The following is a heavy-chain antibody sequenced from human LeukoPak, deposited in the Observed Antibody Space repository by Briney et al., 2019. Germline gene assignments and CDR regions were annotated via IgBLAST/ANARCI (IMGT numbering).Heavy chain of an antibody. CDR2: ISYDGSNK. J-gene: IGHJ4*02. Sequence: GGSLRLSSVASRFTFSSYAMHWVRQAPGKGLEWVAVISYDGSNKYYADSVNGRFTISRDNSKNTLYLQMNGLRAEDTSGYYCARLQDCGGNTLDYWGQGTLVTVSS. D-gene: IGHD4-23*01. V-gene: IGHV3-30-3*01. CDR1: RFTFSSYA. CDR3: ARLQDCGGNTLDY.